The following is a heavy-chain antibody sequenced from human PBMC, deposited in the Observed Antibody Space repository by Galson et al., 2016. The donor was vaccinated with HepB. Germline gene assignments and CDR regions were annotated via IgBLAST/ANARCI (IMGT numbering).Heavy chain of an antibody. CDR3: VHSCLGDCYRYNYYYGMAV. D-gene: IGHD2-21*02. CDR2: IKRNTDGATT. CDR1: GFEMSKAW. V-gene: IGHV3-15*01. Sequence: SLRLSCAASGFEMSKAWMTWVRQAPGKGLEWVGRIKRNTDGATTDYAAPVKGRFIISRDDSRNSMYLQMNSLKTEDTAVYYCVHSCLGDCYRYNYYYGMAVWGQGTTVTVSS. J-gene: IGHJ6*02.